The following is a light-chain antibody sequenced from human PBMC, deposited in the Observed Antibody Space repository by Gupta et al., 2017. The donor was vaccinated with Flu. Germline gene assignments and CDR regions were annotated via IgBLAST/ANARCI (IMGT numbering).Light chain of an antibody. CDR3: QVWDGSSDHYV. CDR2: NDG. V-gene: IGLV3-21*02. CDR1: NIGSKT. J-gene: IGLJ1*01. Sequence: SYVLTQSPSVSVAPGQTARIICGGKNIGSKTVHWHQQKPGQAPVVVVYNDGDRPSGIPERFSGSNSGNTATLTISRVDAGDEADYYCQVWDGSSDHYVFGTGTKVTVL.